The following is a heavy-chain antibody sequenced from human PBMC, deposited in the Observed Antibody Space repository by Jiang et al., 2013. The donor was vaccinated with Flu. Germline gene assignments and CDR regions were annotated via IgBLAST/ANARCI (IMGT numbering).Heavy chain of an antibody. CDR1: GYSFTSYW. V-gene: IGHV5-51*03. Sequence: GAEVKKPGESLKISCKGSGYSFTSYWIGWVRQMPGKGLEWMGIIYPGDSDTRYSPSFQGQVTISADKSISTAYLQWSSLKASDTAMYYCARAPDGFYCSSTSCYDNWFDPWGQGTLVTVSS. D-gene: IGHD2-2*01. CDR3: ARAPDGFYCSSTSCYDNWFDP. J-gene: IGHJ5*02. CDR2: IYPGDSDT.